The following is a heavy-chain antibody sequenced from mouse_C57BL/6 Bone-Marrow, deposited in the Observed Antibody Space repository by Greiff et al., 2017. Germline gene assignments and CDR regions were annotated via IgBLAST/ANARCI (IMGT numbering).Heavy chain of an antibody. CDR1: GYTFTSYW. J-gene: IGHJ1*03. CDR3: AAFMTTVVADWYFDV. V-gene: IGHV1-74*01. D-gene: IGHD1-1*01. Sequence: VQLQQPGAELVKPGASVKVSCKASGYTFTSYWMHWVKQRPGPGLEWIGRIHPSDSDTNYNQKFKGKATLTVDKSSSTAYMQLSSLTSEDSAVYYCAAFMTTVVADWYFDVWGTGTTVTVSS. CDR2: IHPSDSDT.